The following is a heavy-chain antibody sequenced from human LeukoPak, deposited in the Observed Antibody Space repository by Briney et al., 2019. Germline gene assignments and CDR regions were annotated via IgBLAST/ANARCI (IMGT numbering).Heavy chain of an antibody. CDR2: INPNSGGT. J-gene: IGHJ4*02. V-gene: IGHV1-2*02. CDR1: GYTFTGYY. D-gene: IGHD3-10*01. CDR3: ARVQAVLLWFGELSDYFDY. Sequence: ASVKVSCKASGYTFTGYYMHWVRQAPGQGLEWMGWINPNSGGTNYAQKFQGRVTMTRDTSISTAYMELSRLRSDDTAVYYCARVQAVLLWFGELSDYFDYWGQGTLVTVSS.